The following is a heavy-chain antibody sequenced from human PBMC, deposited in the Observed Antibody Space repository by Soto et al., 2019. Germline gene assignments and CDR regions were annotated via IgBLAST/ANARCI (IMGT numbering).Heavy chain of an antibody. V-gene: IGHV3-23*01. Sequence: GGSLRLSYAASGFTFSSYAMSWVRQAPGKGLEWVSAISGDAVSTYYADSVKGRFTISRDNSKNTLYLQMNSLRVEDTAVYHCAKRSAQYDSTGYFYYFDYWGQGTLVTVSS. D-gene: IGHD3-22*01. J-gene: IGHJ4*02. CDR3: AKRSAQYDSTGYFYYFDY. CDR1: GFTFSSYA. CDR2: ISGDAVST.